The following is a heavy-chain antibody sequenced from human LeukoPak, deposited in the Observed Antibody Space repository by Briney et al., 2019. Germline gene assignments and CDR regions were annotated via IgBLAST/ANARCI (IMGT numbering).Heavy chain of an antibody. CDR2: IRYDGSNK. J-gene: IGHJ4*02. V-gene: IGHV3-30*02. CDR3: ARPRYYDSSGRYYFDY. Sequence: GGSLRLSCAASGFTFSNFGMHWVRQAPGKGLEWVAFIRYDGSNKYYADSVKGRFTISRDNSKNTLYLQMNSLKASDTAMYYCARPRYYDSSGRYYFDYWGQGTLVTVSS. D-gene: IGHD3-22*01. CDR1: GFTFSNFG.